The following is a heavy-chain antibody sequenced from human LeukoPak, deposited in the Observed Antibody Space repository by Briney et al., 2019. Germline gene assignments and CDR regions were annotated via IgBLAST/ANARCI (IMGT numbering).Heavy chain of an antibody. J-gene: IGHJ3*02. Sequence: KSSETLSLTCAVYGGSFSGYYWSWIRQPPGKGLEWIGYIYYSGSTNYNPSLKSRVTISVDTSKNQFSLKLSSVTAADTAVYYCARSYAYDAFDIWGQGTMVTVSS. CDR3: ARSYAYDAFDI. D-gene: IGHD2-2*01. CDR1: GGSFSGYY. V-gene: IGHV4-59*08. CDR2: IYYSGST.